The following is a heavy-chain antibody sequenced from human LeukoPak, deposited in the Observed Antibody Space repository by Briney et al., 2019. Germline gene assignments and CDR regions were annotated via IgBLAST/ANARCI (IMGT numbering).Heavy chain of an antibody. CDR2: IYQSGST. CDR3: ASLKGIAARQMRRWFDP. Sequence: SQTLSLTCAVSGGSISSGGYSWSWIRQPPGKGLEWIGYIYQSGSTYYNPSLKSPVTIYIDRSKNQFSLKLSSVTAAGAAVYYCASLKGIAARQMRRWFDPWGQGTLVTVSS. CDR1: GGSISSGGYS. V-gene: IGHV4-30-2*01. D-gene: IGHD6-6*01. J-gene: IGHJ5*02.